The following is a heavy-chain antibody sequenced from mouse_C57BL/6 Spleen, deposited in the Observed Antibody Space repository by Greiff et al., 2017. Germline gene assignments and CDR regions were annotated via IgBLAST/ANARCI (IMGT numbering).Heavy chain of an antibody. CDR3: ARVAPAMDY. J-gene: IGHJ4*01. Sequence: EVKLQESGGGLVKPGGSLKLSCAASGFTFSDYGMHWVRQAPEKGLEWVAYISSGSSTIYYADTVKGRFTISRDNAKNTLFLQMTSLRSEDTAMYYCARVAPAMDYWGQGTSVTVAS. CDR2: ISSGSSTI. V-gene: IGHV5-17*01. D-gene: IGHD1-1*01. CDR1: GFTFSDYG.